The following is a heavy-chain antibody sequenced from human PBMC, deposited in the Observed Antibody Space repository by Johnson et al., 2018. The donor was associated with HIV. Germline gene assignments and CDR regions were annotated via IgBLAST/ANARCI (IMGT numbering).Heavy chain of an antibody. Sequence: VQLVESGGGLVQPGGSLRLSYAASGFTVRSSYMSWVRQAPGKGLEHVSVIYSDGTTYYADSVKGRFTISRDNSKNTVFLQMNRLRAEDTAVYYCARSPPSYGSGSYLGLDAFDIWGKGTMVTVSS. D-gene: IGHD3-10*01. CDR2: IYSDGTT. CDR1: GFTVRSSY. CDR3: ARSPPSYGSGSYLGLDAFDI. J-gene: IGHJ3*02. V-gene: IGHV3-66*01.